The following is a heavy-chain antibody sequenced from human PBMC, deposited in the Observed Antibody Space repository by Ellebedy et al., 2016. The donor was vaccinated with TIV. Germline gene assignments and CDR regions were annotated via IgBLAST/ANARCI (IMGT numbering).Heavy chain of an antibody. Sequence: ASVKVSCXASGYRFTSFYIVWVRQAHGQGLEWMGIINPSYGSTTYPQKFQGRVDMTRDTATSTAYMELSSLRSGDTAVYYCNRLPCNSTSCGGAAFDIWGQGTMVTVSS. V-gene: IGHV1-46*03. CDR2: INPSYGST. CDR1: GYRFTSFY. CDR3: NRLPCNSTSCGGAAFDI. D-gene: IGHD2-2*01. J-gene: IGHJ3*02.